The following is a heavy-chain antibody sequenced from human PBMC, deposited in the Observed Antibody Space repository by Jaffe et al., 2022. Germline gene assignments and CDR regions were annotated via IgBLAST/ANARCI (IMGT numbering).Heavy chain of an antibody. CDR1: GFTFDDYA. D-gene: IGHD2-21*01. J-gene: IGHJ4*02. CDR2: ISWNSGSI. Sequence: EVQLVESGGGLVQPGRSLRLSCAASGFTFDDYAMHWVRQAPGKGLEWVSGISWNSGSIGYADSVKGRFTISRDNAKNSLYLQMNSLRAEDTALYYCAKDRAIPDCGGDCYWGSYFDYWGQGTLVTVSS. CDR3: AKDRAIPDCGGDCYWGSYFDY. V-gene: IGHV3-9*01.